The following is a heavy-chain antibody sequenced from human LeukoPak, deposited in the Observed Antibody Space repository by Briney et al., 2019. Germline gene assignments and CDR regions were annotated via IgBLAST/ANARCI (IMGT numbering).Heavy chain of an antibody. CDR3: ARVNGASPWSGEPLGAFDI. J-gene: IGHJ3*02. CDR1: GDSVSSNSAA. Sequence: SQTLSLTCAISGDSVSSNSAAWNWIRQSPSRGLEWLGRTYYRSKWYNDYAVSVKSRITINPDTSKNQFSLQLNSVTPEDTAVYYCARVNGASPWSGEPLGAFDIWGQGTMVTVSS. V-gene: IGHV6-1*01. D-gene: IGHD3-10*01. CDR2: TYYRSKWYN.